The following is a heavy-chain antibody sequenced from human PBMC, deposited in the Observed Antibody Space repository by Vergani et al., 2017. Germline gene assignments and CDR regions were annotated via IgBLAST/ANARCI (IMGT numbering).Heavy chain of an antibody. J-gene: IGHJ4*02. V-gene: IGHV3-48*02. CDR3: ARVRGITIFGVVPPAY. CDR1: GFTFSSYS. CDR2: ISSSSSTI. D-gene: IGHD3-3*01. Sequence: EVQLVESGGGLVQPGGSLRLSCAASGFTFSSYSMNWVRQAPGKGLEWVSYISSSSSTIYYADSVKGRFTISRDNAKNSLYLQMNSLRDEDTAVYYCARVRGITIFGVVPPAYWGQGTLVTVSS.